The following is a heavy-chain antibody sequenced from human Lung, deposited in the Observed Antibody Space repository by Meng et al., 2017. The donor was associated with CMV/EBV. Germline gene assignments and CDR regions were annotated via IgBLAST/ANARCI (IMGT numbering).Heavy chain of an antibody. V-gene: IGHV3-66*01. Sequence: EVQLVESGGGLVQPGGSLRPSCAASGYSVSGKYMSWVRQAPGKGLEWISIIFLDGKTYYVDSVRGRFVISRDNSKNIMDLQMNSLRVEDTAVYYCVADSITSPNLDFWGRGTLVTVSS. CDR3: VADSITSPNLDF. D-gene: IGHD2-21*01. J-gene: IGHJ4*02. CDR2: IFLDGKT. CDR1: GYSVSGKY.